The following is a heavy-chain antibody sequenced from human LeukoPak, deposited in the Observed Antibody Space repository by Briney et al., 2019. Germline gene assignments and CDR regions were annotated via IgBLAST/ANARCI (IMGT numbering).Heavy chain of an antibody. CDR1: GGSISSGSYY. J-gene: IGHJ4*02. CDR3: VRTDYPVYFDY. V-gene: IGHV4-61*02. Sequence: KASGTLSLTCTVSGGSISSGSYYWSWIRQPAGKGLEWIGRIYTSESTNYNPSLKSRVTISVDTSKNQFSLKLSSVTAADTAVYYCVRTDYPVYFDYWGQGTLVTVSS. D-gene: IGHD4-11*01. CDR2: IYTSEST.